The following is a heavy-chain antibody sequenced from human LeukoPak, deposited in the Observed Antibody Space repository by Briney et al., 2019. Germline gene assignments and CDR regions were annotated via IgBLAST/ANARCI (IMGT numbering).Heavy chain of an antibody. Sequence: PGGSLRLSCAASGFTFTMFSMNWLRQAPGKGLEWIAFIRGRSDTTYYADSVQGRFTISRDNAEDSVYLQMNSLRVEDTAVYYCARTYDFGIGPPGDAFENWGQGTLVTVFS. D-gene: IGHD3-3*01. V-gene: IGHV3-48*01. CDR1: GFTFTMFS. CDR3: ARTYDFGIGPPGDAFEN. CDR2: IRGRSDTT. J-gene: IGHJ3*02.